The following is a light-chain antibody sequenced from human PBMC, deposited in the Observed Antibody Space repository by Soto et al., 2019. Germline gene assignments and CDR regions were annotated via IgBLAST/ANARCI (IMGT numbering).Light chain of an antibody. CDR3: LQTYSTSWT. Sequence: DIHLTQSPSSLSASVGDRVTITCRASQAITNNLAWYQQKPGNPPRLLIYEESTLHSGVPSRFSGRKVGTQFILTIDSLQPEDFATYYCLQTYSTSWTFGQGTKVDIK. V-gene: IGKV1-9*01. J-gene: IGKJ1*01. CDR1: QAITNN. CDR2: EES.